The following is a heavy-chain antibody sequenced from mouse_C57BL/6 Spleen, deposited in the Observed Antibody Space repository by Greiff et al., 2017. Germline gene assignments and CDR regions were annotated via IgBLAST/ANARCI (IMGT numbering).Heavy chain of an antibody. V-gene: IGHV1-80*01. CDR3: ARRRRGYDYEYARDY. J-gene: IGHJ4*01. CDR2: IYPGDGDT. Sequence: VKLVESGAELVKPGASVKISCKASGYAFSSYWMNWVKQRPGKGLEWIGQIYPGDGDTNYNGKFKGKATLTADKSSSTAYMRLSSLTSEDSAVYFCARRRRGYDYEYARDYWGQGTSVTVSS. D-gene: IGHD2-4*01. CDR1: GYAFSSYW.